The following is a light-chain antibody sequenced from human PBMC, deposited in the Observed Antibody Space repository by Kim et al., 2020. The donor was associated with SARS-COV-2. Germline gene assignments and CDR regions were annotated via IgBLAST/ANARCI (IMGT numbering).Light chain of an antibody. V-gene: IGLV3-1*01. CDR2: QDS. Sequence: SYELTQPPSVSVSPGQTASITCSGDKLGDKYACWYQQKPGQSPVLVIYQDSKRPSGIPERFSGSNSGNTATLTISGTQAMDEADYYCQAWDSSTGVVFGGGTKLIVL. CDR1: KLGDKY. CDR3: QAWDSSTGVV. J-gene: IGLJ3*02.